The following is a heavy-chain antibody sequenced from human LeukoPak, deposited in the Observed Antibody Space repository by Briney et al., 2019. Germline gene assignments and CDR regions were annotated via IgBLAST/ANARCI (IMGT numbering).Heavy chain of an antibody. D-gene: IGHD4-17*01. Sequence: GASVKVSCKASGYTFTGYYMHWVRQAPGQGLEWMGWINPNSGGTNYAQKFQGRVTMTRDTSISTAYMELSRLRSDNTAVYYCARASLMTKVTTYGYWGQGTLATVSS. CDR3: ARASLMTKVTTYGY. CDR2: INPNSGGT. V-gene: IGHV1-2*02. J-gene: IGHJ4*02. CDR1: GYTFTGYY.